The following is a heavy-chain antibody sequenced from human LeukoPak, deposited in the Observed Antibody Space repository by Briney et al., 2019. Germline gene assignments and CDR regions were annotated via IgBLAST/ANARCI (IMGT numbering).Heavy chain of an antibody. Sequence: SQTLSLTCALSGDSVSSDSSAWNWLRPSPSRGLEWLGRTFDSSKWYNDYAVSVKSRITINPDTSKNQFSLQLNSVIPEDTAVYYCARRRYYGYTGYFDYWGQGTPVTVSS. V-gene: IGHV6-1*01. CDR3: ARRRYYGYTGYFDY. CDR2: TFDSSKWYN. D-gene: IGHD3-22*01. CDR1: GDSVSSDSSA. J-gene: IGHJ4*02.